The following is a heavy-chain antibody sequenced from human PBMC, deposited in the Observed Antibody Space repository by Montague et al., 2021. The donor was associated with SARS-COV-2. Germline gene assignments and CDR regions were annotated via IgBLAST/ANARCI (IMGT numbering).Heavy chain of an antibody. Sequence: SETLSLTCTVSSGSITSSTYYWGWIRQPPGKGLEWIVSIYYGGNNFYNSSLKSRVAISVDTSKNHFSLKLSSVTAADTAVYYCARTVGSDDAFDAWGQGTMVTVYS. CDR2: IYYGGNN. D-gene: IGHD4-11*01. CDR1: SGSITSSTYY. J-gene: IGHJ3*01. V-gene: IGHV4-39*02. CDR3: ARTVGSDDAFDA.